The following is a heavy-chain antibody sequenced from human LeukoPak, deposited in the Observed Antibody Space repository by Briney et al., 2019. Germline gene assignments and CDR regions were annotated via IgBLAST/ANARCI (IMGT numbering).Heavy chain of an antibody. Sequence: PGGSLRLSCAASGLTFTTSVINWVRQAPGKGLEWVAVIWYDGSNKYYADSVKGRFTISRDNSKNTLYLQMNSLRAEDTAVYYCARGSRVVTAIDYWGQGTLVTVSS. CDR3: ARGSRVVTAIDY. V-gene: IGHV3-33*07. CDR1: GLTFTTSV. J-gene: IGHJ4*02. D-gene: IGHD2-21*02. CDR2: IWYDGSNK.